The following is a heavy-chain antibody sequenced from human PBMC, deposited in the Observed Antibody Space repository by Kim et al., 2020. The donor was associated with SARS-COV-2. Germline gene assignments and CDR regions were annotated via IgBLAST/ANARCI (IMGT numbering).Heavy chain of an antibody. D-gene: IGHD5-12*01. Sequence: PSLKSRVTRSVDTSKNQFSLKLSSVPAADTAVYYCARVRVGYTPGWYFDLWGRGTLVTVSS. J-gene: IGHJ2*01. CDR3: ARVRVGYTPGWYFDL. V-gene: IGHV4-31*02.